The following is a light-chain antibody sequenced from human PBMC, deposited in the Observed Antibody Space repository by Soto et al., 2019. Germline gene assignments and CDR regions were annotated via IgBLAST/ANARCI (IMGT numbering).Light chain of an antibody. CDR3: QQSYDTPRT. Sequence: DIQMTQSPSSLSASVGDRVTITCRASQYISTSVNWYQQVAGKAPKLLIYAAYTLHSGVPSRFSGSGSGTDFTLTIRSLQPEDFATYYCQQSYDTPRTFGQGTKLAIK. CDR1: QYISTS. V-gene: IGKV1-39*01. J-gene: IGKJ2*01. CDR2: AAY.